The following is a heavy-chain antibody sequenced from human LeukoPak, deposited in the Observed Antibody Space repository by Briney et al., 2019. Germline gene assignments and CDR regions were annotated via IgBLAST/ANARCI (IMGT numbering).Heavy chain of an antibody. CDR1: GGSFSGY. CDR3: ARPQLTGDGAFDI. J-gene: IGHJ3*02. CDR2: INHSGST. D-gene: IGHD7-27*01. Sequence: SETLSLTCAGYGGSFSGYWSWIRQPPGKGLEWIGEINHSGSTNYNPSLKSRVTISVDTSKSQFSLKLSSVTAADTAVYYCARPQLTGDGAFDIWGQGTMVTVSS. V-gene: IGHV4-34*01.